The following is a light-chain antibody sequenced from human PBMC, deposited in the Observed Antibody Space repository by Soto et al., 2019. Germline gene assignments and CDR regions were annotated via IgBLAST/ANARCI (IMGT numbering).Light chain of an antibody. V-gene: IGKV3-20*01. CDR1: QSVSSSY. Sequence: EIVLTQSPGTLSLSPGERATLSCRASQSVSSSYLAWYQQKPGQAPRLLIYGASSRASGIPDRFSGSGCGTDFTLTISRLEPEEFAVYYCQQYGRPLTFGGGTKVESK. CDR2: GAS. CDR3: QQYGRPLT. J-gene: IGKJ4*02.